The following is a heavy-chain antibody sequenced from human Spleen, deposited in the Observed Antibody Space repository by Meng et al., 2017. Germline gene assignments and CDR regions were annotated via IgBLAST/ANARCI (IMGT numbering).Heavy chain of an antibody. V-gene: IGHV1-2*06. J-gene: IGHJ4*02. CDR1: GYTFTAYY. CDR3: AREKSPGHFDY. Sequence: QVQLVQSGADVKKPGASVKVSCKASGYTFTAYYIHWVRQAPGQGLEWMGRINPNSGGTNFAQKFQGRVIMTRDTSISTAYMELSSLRSEDTALYYCAREKSPGHFDYWGQGTLVTVSS. CDR2: INPNSGGT.